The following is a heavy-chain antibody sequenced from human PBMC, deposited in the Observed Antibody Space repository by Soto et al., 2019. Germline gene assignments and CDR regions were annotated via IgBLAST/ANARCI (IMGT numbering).Heavy chain of an antibody. V-gene: IGHV1-24*01. CDR2: FDPEDGET. J-gene: IGHJ3*02. CDR1: GYTLTELS. D-gene: IGHD5-12*01. Sequence: ASVKVSCKVSGYTLTELSMHWVRQAPGKGLEWMGGFDPEDGETIYAQKFQGRVTMTEDTSTDTAYMELSSLRSEDTAVYYCATGRNGYIMGADAFDIWGQGTMVTVSS. CDR3: ATGRNGYIMGADAFDI.